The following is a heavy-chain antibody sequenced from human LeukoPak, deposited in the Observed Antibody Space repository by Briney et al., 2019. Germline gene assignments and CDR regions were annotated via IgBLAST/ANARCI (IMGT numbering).Heavy chain of an antibody. CDR2: ISGSGGST. CDR3: AKDQGYCSGGSCYLLDY. CDR1: GFTFSSYA. D-gene: IGHD2-15*01. Sequence: PGGSLRLSCAASGFTFSSYAMSWVRQAPGKGLEWVSAISGSGGSTYYADSVKGRFTISRDNSKNTLYLQMNSLRAEDTAVYYCAKDQGYCSGGSCYLLDYWGQGTPVTVSS. J-gene: IGHJ4*02. V-gene: IGHV3-23*01.